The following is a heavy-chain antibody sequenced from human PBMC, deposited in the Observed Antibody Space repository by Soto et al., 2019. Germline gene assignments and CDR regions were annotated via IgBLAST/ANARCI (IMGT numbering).Heavy chain of an antibody. D-gene: IGHD6-19*01. CDR3: ARGDSSGWDFDY. J-gene: IGHJ4*02. CDR1: KFTFSNYN. Sequence: EVQLVESGGGLVQPGGSLRLSCAASKFTFSNYNMNWVRQAPGKGLEWVSYISSSESTIYYADSVKDRFVIYRDNAEKSLYLQMNSLRDEDTAVYYCARGDSSGWDFDYWGQGTLVTVSS. CDR2: ISSSESTI. V-gene: IGHV3-48*02.